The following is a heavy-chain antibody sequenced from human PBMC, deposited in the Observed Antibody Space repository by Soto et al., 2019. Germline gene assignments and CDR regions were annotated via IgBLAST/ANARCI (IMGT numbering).Heavy chain of an antibody. CDR3: AREKDYISSWYVDY. CDR1: GFTFSSYA. CDR2: ISYDGSNK. D-gene: IGHD6-13*01. Sequence: QVQLVESGGGVVQPGRSLRLSCAASGFTFSSYAMHWVRQAPGKGLEWVAVISYDGSNKYYADSVKGRFTISRDNSKNTLYLQMNSLRAEDTAVYYCAREKDYISSWYVDYWGQGTLVTVSS. V-gene: IGHV3-30-3*01. J-gene: IGHJ4*02.